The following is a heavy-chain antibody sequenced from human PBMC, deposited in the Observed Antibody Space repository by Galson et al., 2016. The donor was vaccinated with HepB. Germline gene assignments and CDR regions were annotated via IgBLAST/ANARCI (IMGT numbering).Heavy chain of an antibody. CDR1: GFTFSSHA. CDR2: ISYDGDNK. Sequence: SLRLSCAASGFTFSSHAMHWVRQAPGKGLEWLAIISYDGDNKYYTDSVRGRFSLSRDNSKNTLYLEINSLRPEDTAVYYCAGDPDYGIDFWGQGTLVTVSS. D-gene: IGHD4-17*01. J-gene: IGHJ4*02. V-gene: IGHV3-30-3*01. CDR3: AGDPDYGIDF.